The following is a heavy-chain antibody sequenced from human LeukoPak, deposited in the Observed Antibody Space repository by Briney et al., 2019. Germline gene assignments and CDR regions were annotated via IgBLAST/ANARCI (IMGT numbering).Heavy chain of an antibody. D-gene: IGHD6-13*01. V-gene: IGHV1-69*04. CDR3: ARRVSWYKGYYFDY. CDR2: IIPILGIA. J-gene: IGHJ4*02. CDR1: GGTFSSYA. Sequence: AASVKVSCKASGGTFSSYAISWVRQAPGQGLEWMGRIIPILGIANYAQKFRGRVTMTRDTSTSTVYMELSSLRSEDTAVYYCARRVSWYKGYYFDYWGQGTLVTVSS.